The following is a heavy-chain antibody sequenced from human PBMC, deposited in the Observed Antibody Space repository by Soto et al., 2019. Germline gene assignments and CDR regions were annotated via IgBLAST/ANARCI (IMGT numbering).Heavy chain of an antibody. CDR3: VSQRTTVLTQAYFDY. D-gene: IGHD4-17*01. CDR1: GDSVSSGDYY. J-gene: IGHJ4*02. CDR2: VYYRGRS. V-gene: IGHV4-39*01. Sequence: SETLSLTCSVSGDSVSSGDYYWSWIRQPPGKGLEWIGSVYYRGRSYSKSSVKSRVTISVDTSKNQFSLNFNSVTASDTALYYCVSQRTTVLTQAYFDYWGPGALVTVS.